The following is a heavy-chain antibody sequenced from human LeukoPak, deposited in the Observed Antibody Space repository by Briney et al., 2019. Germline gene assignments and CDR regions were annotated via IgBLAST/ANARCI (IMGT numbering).Heavy chain of an antibody. D-gene: IGHD3-22*01. CDR2: ISTSGGST. Sequence: PGGSLRLSCAASGFTFSSYGMSWVRQAPGKGLEWVSAISTSGGSTYYADSVKGRFTISRDNSKNTLYLQMNSLRAEDTAVYYCPTKRGGYYAGAFDYWGQGTLVTVSS. CDR3: PTKRGGYYAGAFDY. CDR1: GFTFSSYG. J-gene: IGHJ4*02. V-gene: IGHV3-23*01.